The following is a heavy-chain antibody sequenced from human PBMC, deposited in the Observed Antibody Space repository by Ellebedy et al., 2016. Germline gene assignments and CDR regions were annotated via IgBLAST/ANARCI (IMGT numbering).Heavy chain of an antibody. D-gene: IGHD6-13*01. CDR1: RYTFTGYY. CDR3: ARDRDSSSYRGGLNY. Sequence: ASVKVSXKASRYTFTGYYMHWVRQAPGQGLEWMGWINPNSGGTNYAQKFQGRVTMTRDTSISTAYMELSRLRSDDTAVYYCARDRDSSSYRGGLNYWGQGTLVTVSS. J-gene: IGHJ4*02. V-gene: IGHV1-2*02. CDR2: INPNSGGT.